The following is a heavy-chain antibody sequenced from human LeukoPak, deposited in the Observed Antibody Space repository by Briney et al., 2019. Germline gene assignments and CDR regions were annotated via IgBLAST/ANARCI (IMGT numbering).Heavy chain of an antibody. CDR1: GGSISSGDYY. V-gene: IGHV4-30-4*01. D-gene: IGHD2-2*01. J-gene: IGHJ5*02. Sequence: PSETLSLTCTVSGGSISSGDYYWSWIRQPPGKGLEWIGYIYYSGSTYYNPSLKSRLTISVDTSNNQFSLRLSSVTAADTAVYYCARRDYCTSTSCYESYNWFDPWGQGTLVTVSS. CDR2: IYYSGST. CDR3: ARRDYCTSTSCYESYNWFDP.